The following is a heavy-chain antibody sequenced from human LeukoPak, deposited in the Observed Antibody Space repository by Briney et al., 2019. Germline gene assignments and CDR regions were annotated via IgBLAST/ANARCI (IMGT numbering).Heavy chain of an antibody. V-gene: IGHV3-21*01. Sequence: AGGSLRLSCAASGXTFSSYSMNRVRQAPGKGREWVSSISSSSSYIYYADSVKGRFTISRDNAKNSLYLQMNSLRAEDTAVYYCARDEDYGDYYFDYWGQGTLVTVSS. CDR1: GXTFSSYS. D-gene: IGHD4-17*01. CDR2: ISSSSSYI. CDR3: ARDEDYGDYYFDY. J-gene: IGHJ4*02.